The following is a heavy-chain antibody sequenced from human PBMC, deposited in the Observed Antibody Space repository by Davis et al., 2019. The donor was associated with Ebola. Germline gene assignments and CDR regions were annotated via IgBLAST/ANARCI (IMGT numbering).Heavy chain of an antibody. J-gene: IGHJ4*02. Sequence: GGSLRLSCKTSGYSFSTYWIGWVRQQPGKGLEWVGIIYPGYYPGGSNPRYSPSFQGQVTISADKSSNTAYLQWDSLKASDSAIYYCARHKYSSSFYEGFDSWGQGTLVTVSS. CDR1: GYSFSTYW. CDR3: ARHKYSSSFYEGFDS. D-gene: IGHD6-13*01. CDR2: IYPGYYPGGSNP. V-gene: IGHV5-51*01.